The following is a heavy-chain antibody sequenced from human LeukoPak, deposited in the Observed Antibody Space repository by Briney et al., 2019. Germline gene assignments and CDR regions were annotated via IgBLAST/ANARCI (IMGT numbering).Heavy chain of an antibody. V-gene: IGHV3-23*01. J-gene: IGHJ4*02. CDR3: AKAPVGYSNYDYGYYFDY. CDR1: GFSFSSYA. D-gene: IGHD4-11*01. CDR2: ISGSGGST. Sequence: PGGSLRLSCAASGFSFSSYAMSWVRQAPGKGLEWVSAISGSGGSTYYADSVKGRFTISRDNSKNTLYLQMNSLRAEDTAVYYCAKAPVGYSNYDYGYYFDYWGQGTLVTVSS.